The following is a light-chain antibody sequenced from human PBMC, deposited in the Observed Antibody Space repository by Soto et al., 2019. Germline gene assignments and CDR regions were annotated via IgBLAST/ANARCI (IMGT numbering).Light chain of an antibody. CDR1: QSVRGY. CDR3: QQYNNWPLT. J-gene: IGKJ4*01. Sequence: EIVLTQSPATLSLSPGEGATLSCRASQSVRGYLSWYQQKPGQAPRLVIYDASNRATGVPARFSGSGSGTDFTLTISGLEPEDFAVYSCQQYNNWPLTFGGGTKV. V-gene: IGKV3-11*01. CDR2: DAS.